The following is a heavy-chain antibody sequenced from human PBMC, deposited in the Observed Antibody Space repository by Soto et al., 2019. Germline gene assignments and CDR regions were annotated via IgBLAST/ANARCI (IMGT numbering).Heavy chain of an antibody. CDR2: ISYDGSNK. D-gene: IGHD3-10*01. V-gene: IGHV3-30*18. J-gene: IGHJ4*02. CDR1: GFTFSSYG. Sequence: GGSLRLSCAASGFTFSSYGMHWVRQAPGKGLEWVAVISYDGSNKSYADSVKGRFTISRDNSKNTLYLQMNSLRAEDTAVYYCEKDSGIYEFGDNWGQGTLVTVSS. CDR3: EKDSGIYEFGDN.